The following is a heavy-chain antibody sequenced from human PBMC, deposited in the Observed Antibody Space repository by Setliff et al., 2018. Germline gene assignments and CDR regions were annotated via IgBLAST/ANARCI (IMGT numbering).Heavy chain of an antibody. D-gene: IGHD6-13*01. CDR2: ISSSGDTV. CDR1: GFTFRDYE. CDR3: VRDACPYTSTWCKHFDC. J-gene: IGHJ4*02. V-gene: IGHV3-48*03. Sequence: GESLKISCEVSGFTFRDYEMNWVRQAPGKGLEWVSYISSSGDTVYYADSVKGRFTISRDNAKNSLYLQMNSLRAEDTAFYYCVRDACPYTSTWCKHFDCWGQGTLVTVSS.